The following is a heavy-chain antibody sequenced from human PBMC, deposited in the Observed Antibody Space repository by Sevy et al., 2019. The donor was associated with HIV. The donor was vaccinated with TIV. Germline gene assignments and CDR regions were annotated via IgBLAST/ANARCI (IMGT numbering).Heavy chain of an antibody. CDR1: GFTFSSYS. D-gene: IGHD3-3*01. V-gene: IGHV3-48*01. Sequence: GGSLRLSCAASGFTFSSYSMNWVRQAPGKGLEWVSYISSSSSTIYYADSMKGRFTISRDNAKNSLYLQMNSLRAEDTAVYYCARDGRFLEPYYYYGMDVWGQGTTVTVSS. J-gene: IGHJ6*02. CDR3: ARDGRFLEPYYYYGMDV. CDR2: ISSSSSTI.